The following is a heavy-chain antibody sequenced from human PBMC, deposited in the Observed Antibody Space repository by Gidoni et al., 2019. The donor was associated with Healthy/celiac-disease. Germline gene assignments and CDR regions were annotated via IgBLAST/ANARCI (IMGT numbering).Heavy chain of an antibody. Sequence: QVQLQESGPGLVKPSQTLSLTCTVSGGPISSGSYYWSWIRQPAGKGLEWIGRIYTSGSTNYNPSLKSRVTMSVDTSKNQFSLKLSSVTAADTAVYYCARDYGDYVNYYYYGMDVWGQGTTVTVSS. CDR2: IYTSGST. J-gene: IGHJ6*02. CDR1: GGPISSGSYY. CDR3: ARDYGDYVNYYYYGMDV. V-gene: IGHV4-61*02. D-gene: IGHD4-17*01.